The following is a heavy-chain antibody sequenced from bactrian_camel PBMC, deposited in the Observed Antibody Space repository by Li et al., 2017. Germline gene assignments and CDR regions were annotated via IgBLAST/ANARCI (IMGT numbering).Heavy chain of an antibody. J-gene: IGHJ4*01. V-gene: IGHV3S40*01. CDR1: GFTFSTYA. CDR2: IDAGGGTT. CDR3: AKLPWATGWDETNY. D-gene: IGHD5*01. Sequence: VQLVESGGGLVQPGGSLRLSCAASGFTFSTYAMTWVRQRPGKGLEWVSGIDAGGGTTYYADSVKGRFTIARSNTKNTVYLQLNSLKTEDMAMNYCAKLPWATGWDETNYWGRGTQVTVS.